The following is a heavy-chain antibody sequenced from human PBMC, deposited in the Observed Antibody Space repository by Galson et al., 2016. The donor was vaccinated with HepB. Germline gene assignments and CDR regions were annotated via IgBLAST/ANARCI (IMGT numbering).Heavy chain of an antibody. CDR1: GYTFTGYY. CDR2: INPNSGGT. CDR3: ARDRWGLLWFGELSTGMDV. Sequence: SVKVSCKASGYTFTGYYMHWMRQAPGQGLEWMGWINPNSGGTNYAQKFQGRVTMTRDTSISTAHMELSRLRSDDTAVYYCARDRWGLLWFGELSTGMDVWGQGTTVTVSS. D-gene: IGHD3-10*01. J-gene: IGHJ6*02. V-gene: IGHV1-2*02.